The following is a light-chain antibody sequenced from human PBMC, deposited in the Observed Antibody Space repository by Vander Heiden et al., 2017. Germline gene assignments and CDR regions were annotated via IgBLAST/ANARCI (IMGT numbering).Light chain of an antibody. CDR1: QSVSSSY. Sequence: DIVFPQSPGPLSLSPGERATLSCRASQSVSSSYLACFQQKHGQAPRHLIYGASNRVTRVPDRFSGSGSGTDFTITISRLEPEDFAVYYCQQYGSSPLLTFGRGTKVDIK. V-gene: IGKV3-20*01. CDR3: QQYGSSPLLT. J-gene: IGKJ3*01. CDR2: GAS.